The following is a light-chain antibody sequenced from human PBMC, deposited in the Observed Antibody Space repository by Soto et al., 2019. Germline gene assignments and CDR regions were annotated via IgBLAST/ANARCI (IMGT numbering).Light chain of an antibody. CDR1: SSDVGGYNY. Sequence: QSALTQPASVSGSPGQSITISCTATSSDVGGYNYVSWYQQHPGKAPNLIIFDVSNRPSGVSNRFSGSKSGNSASLTISGLQAEDEADYYCSSYTGSNTPVVFGGGTKVTVL. CDR2: DVS. CDR3: SSYTGSNTPVV. V-gene: IGLV2-14*01. J-gene: IGLJ2*01.